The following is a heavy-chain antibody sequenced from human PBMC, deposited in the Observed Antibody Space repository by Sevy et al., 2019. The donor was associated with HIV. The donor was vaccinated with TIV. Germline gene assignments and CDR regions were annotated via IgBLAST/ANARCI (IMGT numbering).Heavy chain of an antibody. CDR1: GFTFRGYA. D-gene: IGHD4-17*01. Sequence: GGSLRLSCSTSGFTFRGYAISWVRQAPGKGLEWVGLIRTAPYGGATEYGASVKGRFSLSRDDSKSIAYLQMNSLYTECTAVYYCSRWGSDYIRDYWGQGTLVTVSS. V-gene: IGHV3-49*04. J-gene: IGHJ4*02. CDR2: IRTAPYGGAT. CDR3: SRWGSDYIRDY.